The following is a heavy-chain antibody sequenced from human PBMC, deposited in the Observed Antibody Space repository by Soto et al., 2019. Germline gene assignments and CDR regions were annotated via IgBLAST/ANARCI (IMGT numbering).Heavy chain of an antibody. Sequence: QVQLQQWGAGLLKPSETLSLTCAVYGGSFSGYYWSWIRQPPGKGLEWIGESNHSGSTNYNPSLKSRVTISVDTSKNQFSLKLSSVTAADTAVYYCARRFTIFGVVTAFDYWGQGTLVTVSS. CDR1: GGSFSGYY. CDR3: ARRFTIFGVVTAFDY. D-gene: IGHD3-3*01. J-gene: IGHJ4*02. V-gene: IGHV4-34*01. CDR2: SNHSGST.